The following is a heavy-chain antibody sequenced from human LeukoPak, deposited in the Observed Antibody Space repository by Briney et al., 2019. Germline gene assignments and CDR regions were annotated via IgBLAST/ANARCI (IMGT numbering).Heavy chain of an antibody. CDR1: GGSISSSSYY. V-gene: IGHV4-39*07. D-gene: IGHD3-3*01. J-gene: IGHJ6*03. CDR2: IYYSGST. Sequence: ASETLSLTCTVSGGSISSSSYYWGWIRQPPGKGLEWIGSIYYSGSTYYNPSLKSRVTISVDTSKNQFSLKLSSVTAADTAVYYCARGVYDFWSGHYYYMDVWGKGTTVTISS. CDR3: ARGVYDFWSGHYYYMDV.